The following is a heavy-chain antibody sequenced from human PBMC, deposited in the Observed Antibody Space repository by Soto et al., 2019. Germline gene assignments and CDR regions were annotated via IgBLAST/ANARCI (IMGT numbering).Heavy chain of an antibody. CDR1: GDTVSSNSAA. V-gene: IGHV6-1*01. Sequence: SQTLSLTCAISGDTVSSNSAAWNWIRQSPSRGLEWLGRTYYRSKWYNEYAVSGKSRITINPDTSKNQFSLQLNSVTPEDTAVYYCGRGVEEYYYYGMDVWGQGTTVTVSS. D-gene: IGHD2-15*01. J-gene: IGHJ6*02. CDR3: GRGVEEYYYYGMDV. CDR2: TYYRSKWYN.